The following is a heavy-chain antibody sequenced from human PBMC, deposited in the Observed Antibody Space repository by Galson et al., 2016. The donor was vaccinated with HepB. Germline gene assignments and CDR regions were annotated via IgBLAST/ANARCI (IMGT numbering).Heavy chain of an antibody. CDR3: ARESIGGFDP. J-gene: IGHJ5*02. CDR1: GFIFSDYW. D-gene: IGHD6-6*01. CDR2: IKQDGSKK. V-gene: IGHV3-7*01. Sequence: SLRLSCAASGFIFSDYWMSWVRQAPGKGLEWVANIKQDGSKKEYVDSVKGRFTISRDNAEKALYPQMSSLTAEDTAVYYCARESIGGFDPWGQGTLVTVSS.